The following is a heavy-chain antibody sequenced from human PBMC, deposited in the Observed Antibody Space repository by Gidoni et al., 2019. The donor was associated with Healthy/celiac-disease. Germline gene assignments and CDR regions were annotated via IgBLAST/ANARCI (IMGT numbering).Heavy chain of an antibody. D-gene: IGHD6-13*01. CDR1: GFTFSSYG. J-gene: IGHJ4*02. CDR3: AKMAAAAPDY. CDR2: ISYAGSNT. V-gene: IGHV3-30*18. Sequence: QGQLVESGGGVVQPGRALRLSCAASGFTFSSYGMHWVRQAPGKGLAWVAVISYAGSNTSYADSVKGRFTISRANSQNTLYLQMNSLSAEDPAVYYCAKMAAAAPDYWGQGTLVTVSS.